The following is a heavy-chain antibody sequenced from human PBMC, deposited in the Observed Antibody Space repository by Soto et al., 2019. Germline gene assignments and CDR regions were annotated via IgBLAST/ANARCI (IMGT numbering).Heavy chain of an antibody. Sequence: EVQLVESGGGLVQPGGSLRLSCAASGFTFSSYSMNWVRQAPGKGLEWVSYISSSSSTIYYADSVKGRFTISRDNAKNSLYLQMNSLRDEDTVVYYCARVVLMGNYYGMDVWGQGTTVTVSS. D-gene: IGHD2-8*01. CDR1: GFTFSSYS. CDR3: ARVVLMGNYYGMDV. V-gene: IGHV3-48*02. CDR2: ISSSSSTI. J-gene: IGHJ6*02.